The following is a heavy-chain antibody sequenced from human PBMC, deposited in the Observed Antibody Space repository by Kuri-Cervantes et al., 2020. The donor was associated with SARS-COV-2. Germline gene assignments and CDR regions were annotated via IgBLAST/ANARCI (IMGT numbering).Heavy chain of an antibody. Sequence: SETLSLTCTVSGGSISSSSYYWGWIRQPPGKGLEWIGSIYYSGSTHYNPSLKSRVTISVDTSKNQFPLKLSSVTAVDTAVYYCAREDLSVVVPAAFFDYWGQGTLVTVSS. J-gene: IGHJ4*02. CDR2: IYYSGST. V-gene: IGHV4-39*06. CDR1: GGSISSSSYY. CDR3: AREDLSVVVPAAFFDY. D-gene: IGHD2-2*01.